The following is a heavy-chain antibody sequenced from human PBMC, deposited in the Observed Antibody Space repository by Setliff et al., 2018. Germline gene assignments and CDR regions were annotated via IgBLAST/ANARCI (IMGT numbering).Heavy chain of an antibody. J-gene: IGHJ4*02. D-gene: IGHD3-10*01. V-gene: IGHV3-48*01. CDR2: ISISSSAI. CDR1: GFTFSGYY. Sequence: GESLRLSCAASGFTFSGYYMSWVRQAPGKGLEWVSYISISSSAIYYADSVRGRFTISRDNAKNSLYLQMNSLRAEDTAVYYCARDNWFGEIHFDYWGQGTLVTVSS. CDR3: ARDNWFGEIHFDY.